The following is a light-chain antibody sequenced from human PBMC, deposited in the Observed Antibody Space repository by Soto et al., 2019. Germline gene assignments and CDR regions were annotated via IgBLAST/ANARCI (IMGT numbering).Light chain of an antibody. CDR1: SSDIGTYDY. CDR3: SSYTTTTTPVV. CDR2: EVT. V-gene: IGLV2-14*01. Sequence: QSALTQPASVSGSPGQSITISCTGTSSDIGTYDYVSWYQHHPGKAPKLMIYEVTNRPSGVSDRFSGSKSGKPASLTISGLQAEDEADYDCSSYTTTTTPVVFGGGTKLTVL. J-gene: IGLJ2*01.